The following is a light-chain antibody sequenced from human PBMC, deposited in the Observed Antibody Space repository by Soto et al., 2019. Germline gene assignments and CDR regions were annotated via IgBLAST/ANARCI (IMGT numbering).Light chain of an antibody. CDR1: QTVDSSY. CDR2: GAS. J-gene: IGKJ2*01. Sequence: EIVLTQSPGTLSLSPGERATLSCRASQTVDSSYLAWFQQKPGQSPRLLMYGASSRATGIPDRFSGSGSGTDFTLTISGLEPEDFAVYYCQQYGSSPYTFGQGTKLDIK. CDR3: QQYGSSPYT. V-gene: IGKV3-20*01.